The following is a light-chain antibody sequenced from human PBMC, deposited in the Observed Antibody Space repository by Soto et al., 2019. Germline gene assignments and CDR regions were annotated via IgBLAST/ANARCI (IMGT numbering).Light chain of an antibody. V-gene: IGKV3-20*01. CDR1: QSLRGNY. CDR2: GAS. CDR3: QQYTGPPVT. J-gene: IGKJ5*01. Sequence: DILLTQSPGTLSLSPGERATLSCRARQSLRGNYLAWFQQKAGQPPRLVIYGASSRATGIPDRFSGSGYGTDFTLTISRMEPEDFAVDYYQQYTGPPVTFGPGTRLDIK.